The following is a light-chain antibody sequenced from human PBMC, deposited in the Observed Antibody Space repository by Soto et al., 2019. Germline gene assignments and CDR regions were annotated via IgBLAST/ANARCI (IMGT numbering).Light chain of an antibody. Sequence: EIVLTQSPSILSMSPGDRATLSCRASQSLNDYVAWYQQKPGQAPRLLIYDVSKLATGIPARFSGSGSGTDFTLTISSLDAEDFAVYYCQQRDTWTPRFTFGPGTTVDI. J-gene: IGKJ3*01. CDR2: DVS. V-gene: IGKV3-11*01. CDR3: QQRDTWTPRFT. CDR1: QSLNDY.